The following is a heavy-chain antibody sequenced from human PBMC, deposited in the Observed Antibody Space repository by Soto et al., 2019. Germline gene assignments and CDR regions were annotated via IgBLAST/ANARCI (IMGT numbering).Heavy chain of an antibody. D-gene: IGHD5-18*01. V-gene: IGHV4-30-2*01. CDR1: GGSISSGGYS. Sequence: SETLSLTCAVSGGSISSGGYSWSWIRQPPGKGLEWIGYIYHSGSTYYNPSLKSRVTISVDRSKNQFSLKLSSVTAADTAVYYCARAATAMEYFDYWGQGTLVTVSS. CDR3: ARAATAMEYFDY. J-gene: IGHJ4*02. CDR2: IYHSGST.